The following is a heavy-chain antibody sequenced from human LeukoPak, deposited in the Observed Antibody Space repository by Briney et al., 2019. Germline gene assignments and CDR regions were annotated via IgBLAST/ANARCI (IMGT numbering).Heavy chain of an antibody. Sequence: GGSLRLSCAASGFTFSTYTMNWVRQAPGKGLEWVSSISSSSRYIFYADSVKGRFIISRDNAKNSLYLQMNSLRAEGTAVYYCARDRWDRYGPAYYYYMDVWGKGTTVTISS. CDR3: ARDRWDRYGPAYYYYMDV. J-gene: IGHJ6*03. CDR1: GFTFSTYT. V-gene: IGHV3-21*01. D-gene: IGHD5-18*01. CDR2: ISSSSRYI.